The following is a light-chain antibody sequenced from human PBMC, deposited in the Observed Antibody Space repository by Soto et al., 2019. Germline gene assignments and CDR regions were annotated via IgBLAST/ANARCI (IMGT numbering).Light chain of an antibody. CDR2: EVS. CDR1: SSDVGGYNY. J-gene: IGLJ1*01. Sequence: SVLTQPASVSGYPGQSITISCTGRSSDVGGYNYVSWYQQHPGKAPKFMIYEVSRRPSGVPNRFSGSKSGNTASLTVSGLQAEDEADYYCSSYTTSNTYVFGTGTKVTVL. V-gene: IGLV2-14*01. CDR3: SSYTTSNTYV.